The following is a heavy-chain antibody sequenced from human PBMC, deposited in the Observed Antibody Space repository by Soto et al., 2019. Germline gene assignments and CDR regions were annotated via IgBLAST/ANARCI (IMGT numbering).Heavy chain of an antibody. J-gene: IGHJ5*02. D-gene: IGHD2-2*01. V-gene: IGHV1-18*04. CDR1: GYTFTSYG. Sequence: ASVKVSCKASGYTFTSYGISWVRQAPGQGLEWMGWISSYNGNTNYAQKVQGRVTMTTDTSTSTTYMELRSLRSDDTAVYYCARGPRYCSSTSCFSGVTWFDPWGQGTMVTVSS. CDR3: ARGPRYCSSTSCFSGVTWFDP. CDR2: ISSYNGNT.